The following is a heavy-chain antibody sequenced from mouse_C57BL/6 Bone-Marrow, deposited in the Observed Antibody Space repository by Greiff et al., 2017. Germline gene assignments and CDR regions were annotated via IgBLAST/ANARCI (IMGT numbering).Heavy chain of an antibody. V-gene: IGHV8-12*01. J-gene: IGHJ1*03. Sequence: QVQLKESGPGILQSSQTLSLTCSFSGFSLSTSGMGLSWIRQPSGKGLEWLAHIFWDDDKRYNPSLKSRLTISKDTSRNQEFRKITSVDTAVTATYDCDRAGRGSYWYFDVWGTGTTVTVSS. CDR2: IFWDDDK. D-gene: IGHD3-3*01. CDR3: DRAGRGSYWYFDV. CDR1: GFSLSTSGMG.